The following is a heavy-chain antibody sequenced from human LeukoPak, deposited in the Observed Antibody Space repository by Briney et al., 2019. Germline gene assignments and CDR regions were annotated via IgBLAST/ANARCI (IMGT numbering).Heavy chain of an antibody. CDR3: ARFGTYYYGSGAVGYSDY. Sequence: ASVKVSCKASGYTFTGYYMHWVRQAPGQGLEWMGWINPNSGGTNYAQKFQGRVTMTRDTSISTAYMELSRLRSDDTAVYYCARFGTYYYGSGAVGYSDYWGQGTLVTVSS. V-gene: IGHV1-2*02. J-gene: IGHJ4*02. CDR1: GYTFTGYY. D-gene: IGHD3-10*01. CDR2: INPNSGGT.